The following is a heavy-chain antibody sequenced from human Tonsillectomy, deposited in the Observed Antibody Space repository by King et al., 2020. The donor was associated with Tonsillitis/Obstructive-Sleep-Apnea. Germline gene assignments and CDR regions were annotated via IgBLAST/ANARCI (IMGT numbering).Heavy chain of an antibody. CDR1: GFTFSGSA. Sequence: VQLVESGGGLVQPGGSLKLSCAASGFTFSGSAMHWVRQASGKGLEWVGRSRSKANSYATAYAASVKGRFTISREDSKITAYLQMNSLKTEDTAVYYCTRRTHDDFWSGYEYYYYYMDVWGKGTTVTVSS. CDR3: TRRTHDDFWSGYEYYYYYMDV. V-gene: IGHV3-73*02. J-gene: IGHJ6*03. D-gene: IGHD3-3*01. CDR2: SRSKANSYAT.